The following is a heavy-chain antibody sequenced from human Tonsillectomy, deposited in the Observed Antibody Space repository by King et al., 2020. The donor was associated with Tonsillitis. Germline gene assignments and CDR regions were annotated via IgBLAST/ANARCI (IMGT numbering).Heavy chain of an antibody. V-gene: IGHV5-10-1*03. D-gene: IGHD3-9*01. CDR2: IAPRDSYT. Sequence: EVQLVESGAEVKKPGESLRISCRGSGYSFTNYWITWVRQMPGKGLEWMGRIAPRDSYTNYSPSFQGHVTIPSDKSISTAYLQWSSLKASATAMYYCAILRYFAPLDYWGQGTLVTVSS. J-gene: IGHJ4*02. CDR1: GYSFTNYW. CDR3: AILRYFAPLDY.